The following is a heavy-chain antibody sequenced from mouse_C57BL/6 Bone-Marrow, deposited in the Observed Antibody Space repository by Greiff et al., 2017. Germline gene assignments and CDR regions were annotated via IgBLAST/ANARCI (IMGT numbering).Heavy chain of an antibody. CDR1: GYTFTDYY. CDR2: IYPGSGNT. Sequence: VQLQQSGAELVRPGASVKLSCKASGYTFTDYYINWVKQRPGPGLEWIARIYPGSGNTYYNEKFKGKATLTAEKSSSTAYMQLSSLTSEDSAVYFCAREDGYYGFDYWGQGTTLTVSS. J-gene: IGHJ2*01. CDR3: AREDGYYGFDY. V-gene: IGHV1-76*01. D-gene: IGHD2-3*01.